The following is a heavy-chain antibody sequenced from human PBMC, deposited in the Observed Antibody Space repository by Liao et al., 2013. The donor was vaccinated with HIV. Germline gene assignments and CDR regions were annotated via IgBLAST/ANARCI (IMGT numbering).Heavy chain of an antibody. CDR3: ARTRQMGRVYFFDD. CDR1: GDSINNYF. J-gene: IGHJ4*02. V-gene: IGHV4-4*07. CDR2: IYIGGST. D-gene: IGHD3-10*01. Sequence: QVQLQESGPGLVKPSETLSLTCSVSGDSINNYFWTWIRQPAGKGLEWIGRIYIGGSTNYNPSLKSRVTMSVDTSKNQFSLKLRSVTAADTAVYYCARTRQMGRVYFFDDWGQGIQVTVSS.